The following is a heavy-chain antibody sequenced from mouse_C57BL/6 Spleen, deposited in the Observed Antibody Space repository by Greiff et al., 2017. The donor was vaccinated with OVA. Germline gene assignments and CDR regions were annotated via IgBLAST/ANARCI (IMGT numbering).Heavy chain of an antibody. CDR2: INYDGSST. CDR3: ARDQSSSPYAMDY. CDR1: GFTFSDYY. Sequence: DVKLVESEGGLVQPGSSMKLSCTASGFTFSDYYMAWVRQVPEKGLEWVANINYDGSSTYYLDSLKSRFIISRDNAKNILYLQMSSLKSEDTATYYCARDQSSSPYAMDYWGQGTSVTVSS. V-gene: IGHV5-16*01. D-gene: IGHD1-1*01. J-gene: IGHJ4*01.